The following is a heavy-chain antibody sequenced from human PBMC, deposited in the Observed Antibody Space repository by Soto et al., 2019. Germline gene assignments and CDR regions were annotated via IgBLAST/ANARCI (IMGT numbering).Heavy chain of an antibody. CDR3: ARDQRNSPGFFDS. D-gene: IGHD1-7*01. Sequence: SETLSLTCRVSDGSISNYKYFWTCIRQPTGGGLEWIGHIYYTGSTSYNPSLRGRLTISLDTSKNEFSLRLSSVTAAETAVYYCARDQRNSPGFFDSWGQGTLVTVSS. CDR1: DGSISNYKYF. V-gene: IGHV4-30-4*08. J-gene: IGHJ4*02. CDR2: IYYTGST.